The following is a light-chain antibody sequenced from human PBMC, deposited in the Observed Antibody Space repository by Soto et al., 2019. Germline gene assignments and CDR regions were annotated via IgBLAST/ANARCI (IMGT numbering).Light chain of an antibody. J-gene: IGKJ4*01. Sequence: DIQMTQSPSSLSASVGDRVIITCRASQSITSHLNWYQQKPGKAPKLLVYTASTLQSGVPSRFSGSGSGTDFTLTISSLQTEDFATYYCQQSYRTPRTFGGGTKVEIK. CDR2: TAS. V-gene: IGKV1-39*01. CDR3: QQSYRTPRT. CDR1: QSITSH.